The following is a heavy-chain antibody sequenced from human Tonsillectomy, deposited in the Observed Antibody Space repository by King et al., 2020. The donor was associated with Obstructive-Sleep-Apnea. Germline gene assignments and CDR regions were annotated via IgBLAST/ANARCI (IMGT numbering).Heavy chain of an antibody. CDR1: GFTFDDYA. J-gene: IGHJ4*02. V-gene: IGHV3-9*01. CDR3: AKEYSSSWPSFDY. CDR2: ISWNSGSI. D-gene: IGHD6-13*01. Sequence: VQLVESGGGLVQPGRSLRLSCAASGFTFDDYAMHWVRQAPGKGLEWVSGISWNSGSIAYADSVKGRFTISRDNAKNSLYLQMNSLRAEDTALYYCAKEYSSSWPSFDYWGQGTLVPVSS.